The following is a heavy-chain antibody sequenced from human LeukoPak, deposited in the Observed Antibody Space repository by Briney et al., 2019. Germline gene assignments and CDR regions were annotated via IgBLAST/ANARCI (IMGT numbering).Heavy chain of an antibody. D-gene: IGHD2-2*01. CDR3: ARGIPAQFAFDP. CDR1: GFTFSSYG. Sequence: GRYLRLSCAASGFTFSSYGIHWVRQAPGKGLEWVAVISYDGTNKDYADSVKGRFTISRDNSKNTLYLQMNSLRTEDTAVYFCARGIPAQFAFDPWGQGTLVTVSS. J-gene: IGHJ5*02. V-gene: IGHV3-30*03. CDR2: ISYDGTNK.